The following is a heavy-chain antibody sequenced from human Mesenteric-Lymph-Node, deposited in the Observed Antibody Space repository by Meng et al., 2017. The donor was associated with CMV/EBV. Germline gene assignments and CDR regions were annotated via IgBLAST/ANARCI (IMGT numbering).Heavy chain of an antibody. V-gene: IGHV4-34*01. J-gene: IGHJ5*02. CDR2: INHSGST. Sequence: QVQLQQWGAGLLKPSETLSLTCGGYGGSFSGYYWSWIRQPPGKGLEWIGGINHSGSTNYNPSLKSRVTISVDTSKNQFSLKLNSVTAADSAVYYCARGIRWFDPWGQGSLITVSS. CDR1: GGSFSGYY. CDR3: ARGIRWFDP.